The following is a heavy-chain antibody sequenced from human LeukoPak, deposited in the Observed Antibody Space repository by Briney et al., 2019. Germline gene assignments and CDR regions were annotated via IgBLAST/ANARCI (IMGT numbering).Heavy chain of an antibody. J-gene: IGHJ3*02. D-gene: IGHD2-15*01. V-gene: IGHV3-7*01. CDR2: IKQDGSEK. CDR3: AKDYCSGGSCYRYDAFDI. Sequence: GGSLRLSCAASGFTFSSYWMSWVRQAPGKGLEWVANIKQDGSEKYYVDSVKGRFTISRDNAKNSLYLQMNSLRAEDTAVYYCAKDYCSGGSCYRYDAFDIWGQGTMITVSS. CDR1: GFTFSSYW.